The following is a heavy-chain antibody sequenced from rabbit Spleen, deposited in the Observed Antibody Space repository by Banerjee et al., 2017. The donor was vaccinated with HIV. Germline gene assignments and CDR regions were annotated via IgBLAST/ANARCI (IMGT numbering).Heavy chain of an antibody. Sequence: QSLEESGGDLVKPEGSLTLTCTASGFSFSSNEYMCWVRQAPGKGLEWISCIAGDSSGFTYSATWAKGRFTCSKTSSTTVTLQMTSLTVADTATYFCARDTGTSFSSYGMDLWGQGTLVTVS. CDR1: GFSFSSNEY. D-gene: IGHD7-1*01. J-gene: IGHJ6*01. CDR3: ARDTGTSFSSYGMDL. CDR2: IAGDSSGFT. V-gene: IGHV1S40*01.